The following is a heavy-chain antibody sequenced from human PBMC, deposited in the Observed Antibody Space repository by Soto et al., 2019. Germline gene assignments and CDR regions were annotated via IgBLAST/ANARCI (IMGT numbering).Heavy chain of an antibody. D-gene: IGHD2-2*01. V-gene: IGHV6-1*01. CDR2: TYYRSKWYN. CDR1: GDSVSSNSAA. CDR3: ARAPSHCSSTSCDSYYYYGMDV. Sequence: SQTLSLTCAISGDSVSSNSAAWNWIRQSPSRGLEWLGRTYYRSKWYNDYAVSVKSRITINPDTSKNQFSLQLNSVTPEDTAVYYCARAPSHCSSTSCDSYYYYGMDVWGQGTTVTVSS. J-gene: IGHJ6*02.